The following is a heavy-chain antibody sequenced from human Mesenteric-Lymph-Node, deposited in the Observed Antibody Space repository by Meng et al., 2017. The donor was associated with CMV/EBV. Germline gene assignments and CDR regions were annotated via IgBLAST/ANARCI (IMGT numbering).Heavy chain of an antibody. CDR2: ISSSSSTI. D-gene: IGHD4/OR15-4a*01. Sequence: GESLKISCAASGFTFSSYSMNWVRQAPGKGLEWVSYISSSSSTIYYADSVKGRFTISRDNAKNSLYLQMNSLRAEDTAVYYCGRDPDYGWARPFYFDHWGQGMLVTVSS. J-gene: IGHJ4*02. V-gene: IGHV3-48*04. CDR3: GRDPDYGWARPFYFDH. CDR1: GFTFSSYS.